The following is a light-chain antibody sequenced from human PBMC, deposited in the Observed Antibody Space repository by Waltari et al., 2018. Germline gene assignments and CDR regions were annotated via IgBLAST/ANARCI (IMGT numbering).Light chain of an antibody. CDR1: SSDVGGYNY. Sequence: QSALTQPPSASGSPGPSVPISCPGPSSDVGGYNYVPWYQQHPGKAPKLMIYEVSKRPSGVPDRFSGSKSGNTASLTVSGLQAEDEADYYCSSYAGSNNYVFGTGTKVTVL. CDR3: SSYAGSNNYV. V-gene: IGLV2-8*01. CDR2: EVS. J-gene: IGLJ1*01.